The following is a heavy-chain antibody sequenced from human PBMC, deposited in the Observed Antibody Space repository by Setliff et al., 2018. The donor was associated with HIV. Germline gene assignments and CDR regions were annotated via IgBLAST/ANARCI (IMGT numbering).Heavy chain of an antibody. CDR3: VRDGASGYLSS. Sequence: SVKVSCKASGGTFRSFGISWVRQAPGKGLEWVGGINPMFGTANYAQKYLGRVTIRADESTITAHLELSSLTYEDTAVFYCVRDGASGYLSSWGQGTPVTVSS. CDR2: INPMFGTA. V-gene: IGHV1-69*13. D-gene: IGHD5-12*01. J-gene: IGHJ4*02. CDR1: GGTFRSFG.